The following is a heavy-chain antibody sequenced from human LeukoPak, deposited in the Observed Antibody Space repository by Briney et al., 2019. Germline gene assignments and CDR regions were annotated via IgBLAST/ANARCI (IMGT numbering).Heavy chain of an antibody. D-gene: IGHD2-8*01. CDR3: AKWAARGNGLPRSYFDS. V-gene: IGHV3-23*01. CDR2: ISGSGRTT. J-gene: IGHJ4*02. CDR1: GFTFSTSW. Sequence: PGGSLRLSCAASGFTFSTSWMSWVRQAPGKGLECVSVISGSGRTTDYADSVKGRFTISRDNSKDTLYLQLNSLRAEDTALYYCAKWAARGNGLPRSYFDSWGQGTLVTVSS.